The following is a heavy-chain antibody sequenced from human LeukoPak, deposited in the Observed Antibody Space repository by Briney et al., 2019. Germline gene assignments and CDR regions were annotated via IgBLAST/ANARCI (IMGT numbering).Heavy chain of an antibody. CDR2: IYYSGSI. D-gene: IGHD1-26*01. CDR3: ARYSGSYSGFDY. V-gene: IGHV4-59*08. Sequence: KPSETLSLTCTFSGGSISSYYWSWVRQPPGKGLEWFGYIYYSGSINYNPSLKSRVTISVDTSKNQFSLKLRSVTAADTAVYYCARYSGSYSGFDYWGQGTLVTVSS. CDR1: GGSISSYY. J-gene: IGHJ4*02.